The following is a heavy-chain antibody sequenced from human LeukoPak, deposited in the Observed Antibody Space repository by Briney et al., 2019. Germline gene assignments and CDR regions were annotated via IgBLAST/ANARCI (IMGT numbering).Heavy chain of an antibody. CDR1: GYTFTSYY. V-gene: IGHV1-46*01. J-gene: IGHJ4*02. CDR3: ARAYDFWSGYSPTYYFDY. Sequence: ASVKVSCKASGYTFTSYYMHWVRQAPGQGLEWMGIINPSGGSTSYAQKFQGRVTMTRDTSTSTVYMELSSLRSEDTAVYYCARAYDFWSGYSPTYYFDYWGQGTLVTVSS. D-gene: IGHD3-3*01. CDR2: INPSGGST.